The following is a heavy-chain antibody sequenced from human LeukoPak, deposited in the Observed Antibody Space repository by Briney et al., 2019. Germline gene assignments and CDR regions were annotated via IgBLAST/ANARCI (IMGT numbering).Heavy chain of an antibody. CDR1: GFTFSNYV. CDR3: AKGVVRGVYYGMDV. CDR2: ISNDGSNE. Sequence: GGSLRLSCAASGFTFSNYVMYWVRQAPGKGLEWVAFISNDGSNEYYADSVKGQFTISRDNSKNTLYLQMNNLKTDDTAVYYCAKGVVRGVYYGMDVWGQGTTVTVSS. D-gene: IGHD3-10*01. V-gene: IGHV3-30*18. J-gene: IGHJ6*02.